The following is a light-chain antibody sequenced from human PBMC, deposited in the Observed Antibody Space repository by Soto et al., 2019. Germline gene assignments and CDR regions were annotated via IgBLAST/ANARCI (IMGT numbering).Light chain of an antibody. J-gene: IGKJ1*01. Sequence: DIQMTQSPSTLSATVGDRVTITCRASQSISIWLAWYPQKPGKAPKLLIHDASSLEVGVPSRISGSGSRTEFTHTISRLQPGDYGTYYCQQYYDFWTFGQGTKVDIK. V-gene: IGKV1-5*01. CDR1: QSISIW. CDR3: QQYYDFWT. CDR2: DAS.